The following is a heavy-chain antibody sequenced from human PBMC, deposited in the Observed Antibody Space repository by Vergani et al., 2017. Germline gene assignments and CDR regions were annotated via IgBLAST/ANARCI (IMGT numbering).Heavy chain of an antibody. V-gene: IGHV4-31*03. CDR2: IYYSGGT. D-gene: IGHD3-10*01. CDR3: AREGGYGSGSYGYGMDV. CDR1: GGSISSGGFY. Sequence: QVQLQESGPGLVKPSQTLSLTCTVSGGSISSGGFYWSWIRQHPGKGLEWIGYIYYSGGTYYNPSLKSRVTISVDTSKNQFSLKLSSVTAADTAVYYCAREGGYGSGSYGYGMDVWGQGTTVTVSS. J-gene: IGHJ6*02.